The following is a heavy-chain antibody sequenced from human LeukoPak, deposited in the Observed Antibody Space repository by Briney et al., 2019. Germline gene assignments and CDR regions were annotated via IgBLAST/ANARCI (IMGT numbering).Heavy chain of an antibody. V-gene: IGHV3-23*01. D-gene: IGHD3-10*01. J-gene: IGHJ4*02. CDR3: ARESVVRGLDY. CDR2: ISDSGDTT. CDR1: GFTFNSYA. Sequence: GGSLRLSCAASGFTFNSYAMSWVRQAPGKGLNWVSSISDSGDTTYYADSVKGRFTISRDNSKNTLYLQMNSLRDEDTAVYYCARESVVRGLDYWGQGTLVTVSS.